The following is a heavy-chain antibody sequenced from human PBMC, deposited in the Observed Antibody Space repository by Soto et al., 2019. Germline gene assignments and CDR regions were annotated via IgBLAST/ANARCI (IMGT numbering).Heavy chain of an antibody. CDR3: AKRALNYFDY. V-gene: IGHV3-30*18. J-gene: IGHJ4*02. CDR2: ISYDGSNK. CDR1: GFTLSSYG. Sequence: GSLSLSCAASGFTLSSYGMHWVRQAPGKGLEWVALISYDGSNKYYADSVKGRFTISRDNSKNTLYLQMNSLRAEDTAVYYCAKRALNYFDYWGQGTLVTVSS.